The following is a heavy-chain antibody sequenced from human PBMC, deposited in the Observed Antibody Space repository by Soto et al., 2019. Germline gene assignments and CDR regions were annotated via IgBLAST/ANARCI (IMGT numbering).Heavy chain of an antibody. V-gene: IGHV3-23*01. CDR3: AKVDRGGWYGPHFNS. CDR1: GVTVCSSV. Sequence: QAWGSLKLGCEACGVTVCSSVVGGVRQAPEKGLEWVSTITGSGGNRYYADSVKGRFTISRDSSKNTLFLQMNGLRRDDTAVYYCAKVDRGGWYGPHFNSSAQGPLVT. D-gene: IGHD6-19*01. CDR2: ITGSGGNR. J-gene: IGHJ4*02.